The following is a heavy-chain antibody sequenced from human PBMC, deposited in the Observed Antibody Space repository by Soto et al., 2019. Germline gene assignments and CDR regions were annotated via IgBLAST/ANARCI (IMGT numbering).Heavy chain of an antibody. Sequence: QVQRQQWGAGLLKPSETLYLTCAEYGGSFSGYYCSWIRQPPGKGLEWIVDIKHSGRTNYNPSLKSRVNIPVDTSKHQFSLKLRSVTAADTAVYYCARGSTMVRGVIITSDYWGQGTLVTGSS. J-gene: IGHJ4*02. CDR3: ARGSTMVRGVIITSDY. CDR2: IKHSGRT. CDR1: GGSFSGYY. V-gene: IGHV4-34*01. D-gene: IGHD3-10*01.